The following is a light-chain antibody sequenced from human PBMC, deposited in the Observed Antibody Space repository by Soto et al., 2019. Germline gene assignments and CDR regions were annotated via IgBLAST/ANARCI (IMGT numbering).Light chain of an antibody. Sequence: QSVLTQPASVSGSPGQSITISCTGTSSDVGGYNYVSWYQQHPGKAPKLMIYEVSNRPSGVSNRFSGSKSGKTASLTISGLQAEDECEYHCSSYTSSTTLVFGGGTQLTVL. CDR1: SSDVGGYNY. CDR2: EVS. V-gene: IGLV2-14*01. J-gene: IGLJ2*01. CDR3: SSYTSSTTLV.